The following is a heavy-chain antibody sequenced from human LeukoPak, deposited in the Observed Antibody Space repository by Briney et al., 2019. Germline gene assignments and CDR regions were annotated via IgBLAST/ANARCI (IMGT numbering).Heavy chain of an antibody. Sequence: GGSLRLSCAASGFTFSSYWMSWVRQAPGKGLEWVSSISSSSYIYYADSVKGRFTISRDNAKNSLYLQMNSLRAEDTAVYYCARGSIAAAGLFDYWGQGTLVTASS. CDR1: GFTFSSYW. CDR2: ISSSSYI. D-gene: IGHD6-13*01. J-gene: IGHJ4*02. CDR3: ARGSIAAAGLFDY. V-gene: IGHV3-21*01.